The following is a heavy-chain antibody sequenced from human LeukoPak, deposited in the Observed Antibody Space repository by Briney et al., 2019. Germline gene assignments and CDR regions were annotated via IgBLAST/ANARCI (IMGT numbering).Heavy chain of an antibody. CDR1: GGSISSGSYY. Sequence: NPSETLSLTCTVSGGSISSGSYYWSWIRQPAGKGLEWIGRIYTSGSTNYNPSLKSRVTISVDTSKNQFSLKLSSVTAADTAVYYCAREDSYGPLPYYYMDVRGKGTTVTISS. J-gene: IGHJ6*03. V-gene: IGHV4-61*02. CDR2: IYTSGST. CDR3: AREDSYGPLPYYYMDV. D-gene: IGHD5-18*01.